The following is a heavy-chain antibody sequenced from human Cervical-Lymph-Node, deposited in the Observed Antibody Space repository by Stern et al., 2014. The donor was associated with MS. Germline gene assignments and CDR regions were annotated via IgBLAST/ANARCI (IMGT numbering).Heavy chain of an antibody. V-gene: IGHV1-58*02. D-gene: IGHD3-10*01. J-gene: IGHJ4*02. CDR2: IVVGSGNT. CDR3: AAGLMVRGVITPPDY. CDR1: GFTFTSSA. Sequence: QLVESGPEVKKPGTSVKVSCKASGFTFTSSAMQWVRQARGQRLEWIGWIVVGSGNTNYAQKFQERVTITRDMSTSTAYMELSSLRSEDTAVYYCAAGLMVRGVITPPDYWGQGTLVTVSS.